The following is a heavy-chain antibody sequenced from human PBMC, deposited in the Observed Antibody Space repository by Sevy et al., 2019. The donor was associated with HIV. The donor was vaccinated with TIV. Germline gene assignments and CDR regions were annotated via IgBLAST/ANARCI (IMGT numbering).Heavy chain of an antibody. CDR2: ISSSSSSI. J-gene: IGHJ6*02. V-gene: IGHV3-21*01. Sequence: GGSLRLSCAASGFTFSSYNMNWVRQAPGKGLEWVSSISSSSSSIYYADSVKGRFTISRDNAKDSLYLQMNTLRAEDTAVYYCARVVAYCGGGSCFAGYYYGMDVWGQGTTVTVSS. D-gene: IGHD2-21*01. CDR3: ARVVAYCGGGSCFAGYYYGMDV. CDR1: GFTFSSYN.